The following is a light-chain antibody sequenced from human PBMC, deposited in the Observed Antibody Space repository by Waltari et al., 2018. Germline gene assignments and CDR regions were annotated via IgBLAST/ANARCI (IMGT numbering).Light chain of an antibody. CDR2: DFS. V-gene: IGLV2-23*02. J-gene: IGLJ2*01. CDR3: CSYAGSSTL. Sequence: QSALTQPASVSGSPGQSITISCTGTSSAVGGYYYVPWYQQHPGKVPKLMLYDFSKRPSGVSTRFSGSKSRNTASLTISGLQAEYEADYYCCSYAGSSTLFGGGTKLSVL. CDR1: SSAVGGYYY.